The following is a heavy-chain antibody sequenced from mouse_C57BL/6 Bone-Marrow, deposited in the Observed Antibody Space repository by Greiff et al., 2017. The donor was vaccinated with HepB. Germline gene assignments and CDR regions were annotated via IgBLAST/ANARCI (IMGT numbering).Heavy chain of an antibody. D-gene: IGHD2-10*02. Sequence: EVKLVESGGGLVKPGGSLKLSCAASGFIFSSYTMSWVRQTPEKRLEWVATISGGGGNTYYPDSVKGRFTISRDNAKNTLYLQMSSLRSEDTALYYCATYGNYAMDYWGQGTSVTVSS. V-gene: IGHV5-9*01. CDR3: ATYGNYAMDY. CDR2: ISGGGGNT. J-gene: IGHJ4*01. CDR1: GFIFSSYT.